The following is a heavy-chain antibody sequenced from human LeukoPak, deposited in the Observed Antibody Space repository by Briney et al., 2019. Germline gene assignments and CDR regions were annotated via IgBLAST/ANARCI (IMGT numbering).Heavy chain of an antibody. CDR3: AREINKWFDP. V-gene: IGHV3-74*03. Sequence: GGSLRLSCAASGFTFSSHWMPWVRQAPGKGLVWVSRISPDGSTTKNADSVKGRFTISRDNARSTLFLQLNSLRAEDTAVYYCAREINKWFDPWGQGTLVTVPS. CDR2: ISPDGSTT. CDR1: GFTFSSHW. J-gene: IGHJ5*02.